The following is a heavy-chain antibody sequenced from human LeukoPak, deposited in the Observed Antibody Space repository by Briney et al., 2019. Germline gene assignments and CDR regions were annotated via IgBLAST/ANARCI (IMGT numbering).Heavy chain of an antibody. CDR3: ARGSYYDFWSGYYRADQYYYYYYMDV. J-gene: IGHJ6*03. CDR1: GGTFSSYA. V-gene: IGHV1-69*05. Sequence: SVKVSCKASGGTFSSYAISWVRQAPGQGLEWMGRIIPIFGAANYAQKFQGRATITTDESTTTAYMELSSLRSEDTSVYYFARGSYYDFWSGYYRADQYYYYYYMDVWGKGTTVTVSS. D-gene: IGHD3-3*01. CDR2: IIPIFGAA.